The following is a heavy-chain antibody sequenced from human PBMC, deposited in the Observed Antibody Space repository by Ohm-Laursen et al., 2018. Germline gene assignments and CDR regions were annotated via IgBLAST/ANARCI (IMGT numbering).Heavy chain of an antibody. J-gene: IGHJ4*02. D-gene: IGHD1-26*01. V-gene: IGHV4-4*07. CDR1: GGSISSYY. CDR3: AGRGY. CDR2: INISGST. Sequence: SETLSLTCTVSGGSISSYYWSWIRQPTGKGLEWIGRINISGSTNYNPSLKSRVTMSVDTSKNQFFLNLSSVTAADTAVYYCAGRGYWGQGTLVTVSS.